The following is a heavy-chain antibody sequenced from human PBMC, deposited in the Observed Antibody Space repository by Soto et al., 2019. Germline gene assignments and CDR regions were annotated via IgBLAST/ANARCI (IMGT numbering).Heavy chain of an antibody. CDR2: ISGSGGST. D-gene: IGHD5-18*01. CDR1: GFTFSSYA. Sequence: GGSLRLSCAASGFTFSSYAMSWVRQAPGKGLEWVSAISGSGGSTYYADSVKGRFTISRDNSKNTLYLQMNSLRAEDTAVYYCAKDGQGYSYGYWYGMDVWGQGTTVTVSS. V-gene: IGHV3-23*01. J-gene: IGHJ6*02. CDR3: AKDGQGYSYGYWYGMDV.